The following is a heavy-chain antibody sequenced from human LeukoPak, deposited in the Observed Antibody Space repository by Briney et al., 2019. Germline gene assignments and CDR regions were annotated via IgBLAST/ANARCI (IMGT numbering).Heavy chain of an antibody. CDR1: EFTFSNNW. Sequence: GGSLRLSCVVSEFTFSNNWMYWVRQAPGKGLVWVSRISSDGSSTDFADSVKGRFTISRDSAKNTLYLQMNSLRAEDTAVYYCARDAYCGGDCYFGYYGMDVWGQGTTVTVSS. CDR2: ISSDGSST. J-gene: IGHJ6*02. D-gene: IGHD2-21*02. V-gene: IGHV3-74*01. CDR3: ARDAYCGGDCYFGYYGMDV.